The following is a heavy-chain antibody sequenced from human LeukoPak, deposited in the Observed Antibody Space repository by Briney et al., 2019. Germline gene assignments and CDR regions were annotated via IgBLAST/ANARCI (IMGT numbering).Heavy chain of an antibody. Sequence: GGSLRLSCAASGFTFSSYAMSWVRQAPGKGLEWVSAISGSGGSTYYADSVKGRSTISRDNSKNTLYLQMNSLRAEDTAVYYCAKATYDSSGYYGNYWGQGTLVTVSS. D-gene: IGHD3-22*01. CDR1: GFTFSSYA. V-gene: IGHV3-23*01. CDR3: AKATYDSSGYYGNY. CDR2: ISGSGGST. J-gene: IGHJ4*02.